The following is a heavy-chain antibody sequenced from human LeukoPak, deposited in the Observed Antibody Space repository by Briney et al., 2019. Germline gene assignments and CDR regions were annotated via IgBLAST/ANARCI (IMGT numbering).Heavy chain of an antibody. CDR2: IHYTGST. J-gene: IGHJ5*02. V-gene: IGHV4-59*01. CDR1: DGSITSSY. D-gene: IGHD3-9*01. Sequence: SETLSLTCTVSDGSITSSYWSRIRQSPGKGLEWIGYIHYTGSTNYNPSLKSRVTMLIDTSKNQFSLKLSSVTAADTAVYYFARGRYSAVDNWFDPWGQGTLVTVSS. CDR3: ARGRYSAVDNWFDP.